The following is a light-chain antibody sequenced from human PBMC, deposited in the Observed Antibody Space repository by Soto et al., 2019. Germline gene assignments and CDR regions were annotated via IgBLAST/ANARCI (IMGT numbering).Light chain of an antibody. J-gene: IGKJ1*01. Sequence: EIVLTQSPGTLSLSPGERAALSCRASQSVSSSSLAWYQQKPGQAPRLLVYGASSRATGVPDRFSGSGSGTDFTLTISSLRPEDFALYFCQQYGSSPQTFGQGTKVESK. CDR2: GAS. V-gene: IGKV3-20*01. CDR3: QQYGSSPQT. CDR1: QSVSSSS.